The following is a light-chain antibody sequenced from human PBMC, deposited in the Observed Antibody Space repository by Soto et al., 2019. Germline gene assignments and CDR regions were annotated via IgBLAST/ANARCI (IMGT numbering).Light chain of an antibody. CDR1: QRVTTW. V-gene: IGKV1-5*01. Sequence: DIQMTQSPSTLSASVGDRVTITCRASQRVTTWLAWYQQKPGQAPNLLIHDASTLEPGVPSRFRGSGSGTVFTLTISNLQPDDVATYYCQQYNSYPTFGGGTKVDIK. CDR2: DAS. CDR3: QQYNSYPT. J-gene: IGKJ4*01.